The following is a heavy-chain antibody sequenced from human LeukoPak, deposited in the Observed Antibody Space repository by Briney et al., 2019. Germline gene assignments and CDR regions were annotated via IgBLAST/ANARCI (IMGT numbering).Heavy chain of an antibody. D-gene: IGHD4-23*01. V-gene: IGHV1-24*01. CDR1: GYTLTELS. CDR3: ATDRRWLRHDAFDI. J-gene: IGHJ3*02. Sequence: ASVKVSCKVSGYTLTELSMHWVRQAPGKGLECMGGFDPEDGETIYAQKFQGRVTMTEDTSTDTAYMELSSLRSEDTAVYYCATDRRWLRHDAFDIWGQGTMVTVSS. CDR2: FDPEDGET.